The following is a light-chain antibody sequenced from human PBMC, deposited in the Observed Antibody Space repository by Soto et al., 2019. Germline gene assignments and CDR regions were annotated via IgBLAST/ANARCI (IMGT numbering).Light chain of an antibody. J-gene: IGKJ4*01. V-gene: IGKV1-17*03. CDR3: LQHKSYPLT. CDR1: QDINSY. Sequence: DLQMTQSPSSLSAYVGDRVTITCRASQDINSYLAWFQQKPGKVPQRLIYAASTLQSGVPSRFSGSGSGTEFTLTISSLQPEDFATYYCLQHKSYPLTFGGGTKVEIK. CDR2: AAS.